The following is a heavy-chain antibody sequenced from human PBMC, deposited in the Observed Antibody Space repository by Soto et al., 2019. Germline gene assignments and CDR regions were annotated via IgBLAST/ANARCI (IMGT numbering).Heavy chain of an antibody. CDR3: TRGGYVMDV. CDR2: IRSKANSYAT. D-gene: IGHD2-2*01. V-gene: IGHV3-73*01. CDR1: GFTFSGSA. Sequence: EVQLVESGGGLVQPGGSLKLSCAASGFTFSGSAMHWVRQASGKGLEWVGRIRSKANSYATAYAASVKGRFTISRDDSKNTAYLQMNSLKTEDTAVYYCTRGGYVMDVWGQGTTVTVSS. J-gene: IGHJ6*02.